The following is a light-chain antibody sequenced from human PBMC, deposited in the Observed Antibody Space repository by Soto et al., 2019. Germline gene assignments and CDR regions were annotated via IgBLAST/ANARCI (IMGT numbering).Light chain of an antibody. J-gene: IGKJ4*01. CDR2: AAS. V-gene: IGKV3-20*01. Sequence: VVLTQSPGSLSWSPGERVTLSCRASQTVSSSYIAWYQQKPGQAPRLLIYAASSRATGIPDRFSGSGSGKDFSLTISRLEPEDFAVYYCQQYGSSLLIFGGGTKVEIX. CDR1: QTVSSSY. CDR3: QQYGSSLLI.